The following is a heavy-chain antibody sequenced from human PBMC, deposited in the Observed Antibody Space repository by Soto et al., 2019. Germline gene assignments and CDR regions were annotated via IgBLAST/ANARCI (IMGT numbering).Heavy chain of an antibody. CDR1: GFMFEKYD. Sequence: EVQLVESGGGLMRPGGSLRLSCTASGFMFEKYDMHWVRQRAGKGLEWVAAIGTTGHPYYPGSAKGRFNISRENVKNSLFLQVNDLKVGDTAVYYCARGSSGWYADLDSWGHGTLVTVSA. D-gene: IGHD6-19*01. J-gene: IGHJ5*01. CDR2: IGTTGHP. V-gene: IGHV3-13*05. CDR3: ARGSSGWYADLDS.